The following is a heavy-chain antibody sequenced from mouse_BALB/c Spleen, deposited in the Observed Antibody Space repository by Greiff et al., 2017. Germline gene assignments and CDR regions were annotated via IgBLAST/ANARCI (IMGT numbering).Heavy chain of an antibody. CDR2: ISYSGST. CDR3: ARFYYYGSSPYYAMDY. D-gene: IGHD1-1*01. CDR1: GYSITSDYA. Sequence: DVQLQESGPGLVKPSQSLSLTCTVTGYSITSDYAWNWIRQFPGNKLEWMGYISYSGSTSYNPSLKSRISITRDTSKNQFFLQLNSVTTEDTATYYCARFYYYGSSPYYAMDYWGQGTSVTVSS. V-gene: IGHV3-2*02. J-gene: IGHJ4*01.